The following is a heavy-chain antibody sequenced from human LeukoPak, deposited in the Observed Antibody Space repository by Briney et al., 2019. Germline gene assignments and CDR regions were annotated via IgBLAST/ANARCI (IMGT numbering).Heavy chain of an antibody. V-gene: IGHV4-59*08. CDR2: IFYSGRT. Sequence: SETLSLTCTVSGGSISNYYWNWIRQPPGKGLEWIGYIFYSGRTNYNPSLKSRVTISVDTSKNQFSLKLSSVTAADTAVYFCARGHDYSNLRVEYYFDYWGQGTLVTVSS. CDR1: GGSISNYY. J-gene: IGHJ4*02. CDR3: ARGHDYSNLRVEYYFDY. D-gene: IGHD4-11*01.